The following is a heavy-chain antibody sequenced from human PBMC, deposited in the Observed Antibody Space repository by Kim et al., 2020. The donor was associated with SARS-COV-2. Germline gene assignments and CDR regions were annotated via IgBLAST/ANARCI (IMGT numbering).Heavy chain of an antibody. Sequence: SVQGRFTSSENNSKNTLYLQMKSLRAEDTAVYYCAKGVGYCTKGVCPIDYWGQGTLVTVSS. V-gene: IGHV3-23*01. J-gene: IGHJ4*02. CDR3: AKGVGYCTKGVCPIDY. D-gene: IGHD2-8*01.